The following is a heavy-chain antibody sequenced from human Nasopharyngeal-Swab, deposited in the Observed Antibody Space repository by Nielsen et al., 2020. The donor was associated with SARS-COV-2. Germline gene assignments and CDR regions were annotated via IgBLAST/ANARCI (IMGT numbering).Heavy chain of an antibody. V-gene: IGHV4-39*07. D-gene: IGHD6-13*01. CDR1: GGSMNTISYY. Sequence: SETLSLTCTVSGGSMNTISYYWGWIRQPPGKGLEWIGNIYNSGSAYNNPSLKSRVSISVDTSKNQFSLKLSSVTAADTAVYYCSAAGGNYWGQGTLVTVSS. CDR3: SAAGGNY. CDR2: IYNSGSA. J-gene: IGHJ4*02.